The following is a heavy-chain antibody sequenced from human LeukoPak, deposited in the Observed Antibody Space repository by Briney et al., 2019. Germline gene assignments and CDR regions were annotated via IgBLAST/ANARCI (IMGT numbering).Heavy chain of an antibody. CDR1: GGSFSGYY. Sequence: SETLSLTCAVYGGSFSGYYWSWIRQPPGKGLEWIGEINHSGSTNYNPSLKSRVTISVDTSKNQFSLKLSSVTAADTAVYYCASGLLGPLFDYWGQGTLVTVSS. J-gene: IGHJ4*02. CDR3: ASGLLGPLFDY. D-gene: IGHD3-16*01. V-gene: IGHV4-34*01. CDR2: INHSGST.